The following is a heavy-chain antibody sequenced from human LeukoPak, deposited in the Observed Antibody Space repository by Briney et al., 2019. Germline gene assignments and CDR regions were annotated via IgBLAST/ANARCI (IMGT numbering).Heavy chain of an antibody. CDR3: ARGLASGYPPIPFDY. J-gene: IGHJ4*02. D-gene: IGHD3-3*01. Sequence: PGGSLRLSCAASGFTFSSHGMNWVRQAPGKGLEWIGEITYDGRTKYNPSLRSRVSISVDTSKIQFSLNLTSVTAADTAIYYCARGLASGYPPIPFDYWGQGTQVTVSS. CDR2: ITYDGRT. CDR1: GFTFSSHG. V-gene: IGHV4-34*01.